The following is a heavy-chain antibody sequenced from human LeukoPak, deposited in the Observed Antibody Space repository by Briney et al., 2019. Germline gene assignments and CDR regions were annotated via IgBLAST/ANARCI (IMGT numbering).Heavy chain of an antibody. J-gene: IGHJ6*02. CDR3: ARHGPVAGTFSNGMEV. Sequence: GESLKISCKTSGYSFTKFWIGWVRQMPGKGLEWMGIIYPGDSDTRYSPSFQGQVTISADKSTSTAYIQWSSLKASDSAMYYCARHGPVAGTFSNGMEVWGQGTTVTVSS. CDR2: IYPGDSDT. D-gene: IGHD6-19*01. V-gene: IGHV5-51*01. CDR1: GYSFTKFW.